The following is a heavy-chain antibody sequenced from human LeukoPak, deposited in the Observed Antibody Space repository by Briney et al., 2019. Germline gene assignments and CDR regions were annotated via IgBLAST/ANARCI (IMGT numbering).Heavy chain of an antibody. V-gene: IGHV1-8*02. Sequence: ASVKVSCKASGYTFTNYYMHWVRQAPGQGLEWMGWMNPNSGNTGYAQKFQGRVTMTRNTSISTAYMELSSLRSEDTAVYYCARGVVVTAPDYWGQGTLVTVSS. CDR1: GYTFTNYY. J-gene: IGHJ4*02. CDR2: MNPNSGNT. D-gene: IGHD2-21*02. CDR3: ARGVVVTAPDY.